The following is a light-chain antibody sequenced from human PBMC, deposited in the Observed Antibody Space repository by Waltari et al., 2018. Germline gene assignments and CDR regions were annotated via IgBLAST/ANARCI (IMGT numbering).Light chain of an antibody. V-gene: IGKV3-20*01. J-gene: IGKJ1*01. CDR3: QHYVRLPVT. CDR2: GAS. Sequence: IVLTQSPGTLPLSPGERTTLSCRASQSVGWSLAWYQQTPGRAPRLRIYGASSRATGVPDRFSASGYGTDFSLSISGLEPEDFAVYYCQHYVRLPVTFGRGTKVEIK. CDR1: QSVGWS.